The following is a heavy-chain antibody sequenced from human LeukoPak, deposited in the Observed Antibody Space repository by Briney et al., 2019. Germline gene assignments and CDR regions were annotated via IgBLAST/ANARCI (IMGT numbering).Heavy chain of an antibody. CDR3: AKDWRADY. V-gene: IGHV3-23*01. J-gene: IGHJ4*02. CDR2: ISGSGDDS. Sequence: GGSLRLSCAASGFTFSNYAMTWVRQAPGKGLERVSAISGSGDDSKYANSVKGRFTISRDNSKNTLYLRMNSLRAEDTAIYYCAKDWRADYWGQGTLVTVSS. CDR1: GFTFSNYA.